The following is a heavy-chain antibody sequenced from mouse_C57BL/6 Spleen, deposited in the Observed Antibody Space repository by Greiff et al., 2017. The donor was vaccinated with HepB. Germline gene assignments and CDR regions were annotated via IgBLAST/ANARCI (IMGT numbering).Heavy chain of an antibody. CDR3: ARDPLDLGDY. Sequence: EVKLMESGGGLVKPGGSLKLSCAASGFTFSSYAMSWVRQTPEKRLEWVATISDGGSYTYYPDNVKGRFTISRDNAKNNLYLQMSHLKSEDTAMYYCARDPLDLGDYWGQGTTLTVSS. J-gene: IGHJ2*01. CDR2: ISDGGSYT. CDR1: GFTFSSYA. D-gene: IGHD4-1*01. V-gene: IGHV5-4*01.